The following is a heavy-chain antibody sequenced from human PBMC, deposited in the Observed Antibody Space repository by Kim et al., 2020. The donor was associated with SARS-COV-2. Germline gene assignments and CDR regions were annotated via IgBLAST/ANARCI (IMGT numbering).Heavy chain of an antibody. CDR1: GFTFDDYA. D-gene: IGHD3-9*01. Sequence: GGSLRLSCAASGFTFDDYAMHWVRQAPGKGLEWVSGISWNSGSIGYADSVKGRFTISRDNAKNSLYLQMNSLRAEDTALYYCAKALLHYDILTGYYRGGMDVWGQGTTVTVSS. CDR3: AKALLHYDILTGYYRGGMDV. V-gene: IGHV3-9*01. CDR2: ISWNSGSI. J-gene: IGHJ6*02.